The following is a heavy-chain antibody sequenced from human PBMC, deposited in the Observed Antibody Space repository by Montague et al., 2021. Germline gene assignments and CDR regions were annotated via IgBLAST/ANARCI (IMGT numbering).Heavy chain of an antibody. J-gene: IGHJ3*02. V-gene: IGHV3-21*01. D-gene: IGHD3-10*01. Sequence: SLRLSCAAFDFTSSSYTINWVRQAPGKGLEWVSYISGKSSYIYYXASVKGQFTISRDDAKNSLFLQMNSLRAEDTAVYYCARENWGSGRAFDIWGQGTMVTVSS. CDR1: DFTSSSYT. CDR3: ARENWGSGRAFDI. CDR2: ISGKSSYI.